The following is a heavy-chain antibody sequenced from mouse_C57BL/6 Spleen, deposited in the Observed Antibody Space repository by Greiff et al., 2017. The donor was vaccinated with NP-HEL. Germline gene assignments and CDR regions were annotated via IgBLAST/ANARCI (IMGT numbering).Heavy chain of an antibody. D-gene: IGHD1-1*01. CDR3: ARSRGYYGSSPFAY. V-gene: IGHV1-55*01. CDR2: IYPGSGST. CDR1: GYTFTSYW. J-gene: IGHJ3*01. Sequence: VQLQQSGAELVKPGASVKMSCKASGYTFTSYWITWVKQRPGQGLEWIGDIYPGSGSTNYNEKFKSKATLTVDTSSSTAYMQLSSLTSEDSAVYYCARSRGYYGSSPFAYWGQGTLVTVSA.